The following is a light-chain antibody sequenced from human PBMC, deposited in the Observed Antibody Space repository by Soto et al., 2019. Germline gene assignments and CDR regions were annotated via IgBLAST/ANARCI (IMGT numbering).Light chain of an antibody. CDR2: EAS. CDR3: QQYGRSVG. CDR1: QSLSTRS. V-gene: IGKV3-20*01. Sequence: EIVLTQSPGTLSLSPGETLTLSCRTSQSLSTRSLAWYQQKPGQAPSLLIYEASTRAPGTPDRFSGSGSGTDFTLSVSRLEPEDFAVYYCQQYGRSVGFGQGNKVDIK. J-gene: IGKJ1*01.